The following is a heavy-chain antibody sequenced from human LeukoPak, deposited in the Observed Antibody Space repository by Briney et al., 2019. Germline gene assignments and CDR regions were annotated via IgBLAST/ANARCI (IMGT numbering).Heavy chain of an antibody. CDR3: TRLNPDSSGYYSPPFFDY. CDR1: GFTFSGSA. CDR2: IRSKANSYAT. D-gene: IGHD3-22*01. J-gene: IGHJ4*02. V-gene: IGHV3-73*01. Sequence: GGSLRLSCAASGFTFSGSAMPWVRQASGKGLEWVGRIRSKANSYATAYAASVKGRFTISRDDSKNTAYLQMNSLKTEDTAVYYCTRLNPDSSGYYSPPFFDYWGQGTLVTVSS.